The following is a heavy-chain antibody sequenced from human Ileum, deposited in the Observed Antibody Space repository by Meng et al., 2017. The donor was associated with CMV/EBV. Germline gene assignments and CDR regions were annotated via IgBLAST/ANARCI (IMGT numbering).Heavy chain of an antibody. J-gene: IGHJ3*02. Sequence: GESLKISCAASGFAFNRYGIHWVRQAPGKGLVWVSRINSDGTSTGYADSVKGRFTISRDNAKNTLYVQMNSLRVEDTAVYYCARGAAEVGTGTRGAFDIWGQGTLVTVSS. V-gene: IGHV3-74*01. CDR3: ARGAAEVGTGTRGAFDI. D-gene: IGHD2-15*01. CDR1: GFAFNRYG. CDR2: INSDGTST.